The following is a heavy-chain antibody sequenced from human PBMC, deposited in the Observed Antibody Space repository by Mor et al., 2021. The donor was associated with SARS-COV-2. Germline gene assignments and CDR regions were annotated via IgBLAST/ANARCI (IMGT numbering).Heavy chain of an antibody. V-gene: IGHV1-8*01. Sequence: NPKSGNTGYAQKLQGRLSMTRDTSISTAYMELSSLRSEDTAVYYCTRGNVAGGKANDYWGLGTLVT. J-gene: IGHJ4*02. CDR3: TRGNVAGGKANDY. D-gene: IGHD2-15*01. CDR2: NPKSGNT.